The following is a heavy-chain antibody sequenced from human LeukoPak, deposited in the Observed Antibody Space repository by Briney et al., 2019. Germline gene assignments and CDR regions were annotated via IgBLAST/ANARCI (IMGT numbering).Heavy chain of an antibody. Sequence: GGSLRLSFTTSVFTFGGYAMSWVRQAPGKGLEWVSAISGSGGSTYYADSVKGRFTISRDNSKNTLYLQMNSLRAEDTAVYYCAKDRDSSGWYSWFTDYWGQGTLVTVSS. D-gene: IGHD6-19*01. CDR2: ISGSGGST. J-gene: IGHJ4*02. CDR3: AKDRDSSGWYSWFTDY. V-gene: IGHV3-23*01. CDR1: VFTFGGYA.